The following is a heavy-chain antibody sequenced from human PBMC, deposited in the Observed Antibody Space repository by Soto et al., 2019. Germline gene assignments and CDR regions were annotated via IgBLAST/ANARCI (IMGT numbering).Heavy chain of an antibody. J-gene: IGHJ5*02. D-gene: IGHD3-16*01. CDR1: GFTFSSYT. CDR3: AATPMGANWFDP. V-gene: IGHV3-48*01. Sequence: GGSLRLSCAASGFTFSSYTMNWVRQAPGRGLEWVSYISSSSSAIYYAESLKGRFTISRDNAKNSLYLQMKRLRAEDTAVYYCAATPMGANWFDPWGQGTLVTVSS. CDR2: ISSSSSAI.